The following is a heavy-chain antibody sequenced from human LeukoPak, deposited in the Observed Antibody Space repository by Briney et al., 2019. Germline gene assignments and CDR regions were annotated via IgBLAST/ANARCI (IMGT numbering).Heavy chain of an antibody. CDR3: AGGIAAAGLDY. CDR2: IYYSGST. D-gene: IGHD6-13*01. CDR1: GGSFSGYY. J-gene: IGHJ4*02. V-gene: IGHV4-59*08. Sequence: SETLSLTCAVYGGSFSGYYWSWIRQPPGKGLEWIGYIYYSGSTNYNPSLKSRVTISVDTSKNQFSLKLSSVTAADTAVYYCAGGIAAAGLDYWGQGTLVTVSS.